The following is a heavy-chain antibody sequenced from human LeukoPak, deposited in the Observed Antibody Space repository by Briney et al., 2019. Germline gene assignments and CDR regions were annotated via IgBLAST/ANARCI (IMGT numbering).Heavy chain of an antibody. CDR1: GYTFTGYY. CDR3: ARGSLCTGGVCYTDNRFDP. Sequence: GASVKVSCKASGYTFTGYYMHWVRQAPGQGLEWMGWINPNSGGTNYAQKFQGRVTMTRDTSISTAYMELSRLRSDDTAVYYCARGSLCTGGVCYTDNRFDPWGQGTLVTVSS. V-gene: IGHV1-2*02. J-gene: IGHJ5*02. D-gene: IGHD2-8*02. CDR2: INPNSGGT.